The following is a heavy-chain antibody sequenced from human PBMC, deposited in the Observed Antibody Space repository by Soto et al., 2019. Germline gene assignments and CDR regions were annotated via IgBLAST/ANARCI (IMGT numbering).Heavy chain of an antibody. J-gene: IGHJ3*02. V-gene: IGHV3-13*01. CDR1: GFTFSGSD. D-gene: IGHD1-1*01. Sequence: EVQLVESGGGLVQPGGSLRLSCAASGFTFSGSDMNWVRHTRGKGLEWVSGIGTGGDTYYADSVRGRFTISRGDAKGSWYLQMNSLRVEDTAVYYCVRETGFTTTSDAFNIWGQGTMVTVSS. CDR3: VRETGFTTTSDAFNI. CDR2: IGTGGDT.